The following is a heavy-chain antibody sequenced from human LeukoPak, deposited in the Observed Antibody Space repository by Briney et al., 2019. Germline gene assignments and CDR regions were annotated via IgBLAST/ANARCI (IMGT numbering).Heavy chain of an antibody. J-gene: IGHJ4*02. D-gene: IGHD7-27*01. CDR3: ARLNWGLYYFDY. Sequence: PGGSLRLSCSASTFTFSTYSMNWVRQAPGKGLEWVSSISSSSSYIYYADSVKGRFTISRDNAKNSLYLQMNSLRAEDTAVYYCARLNWGLYYFDYWGQGTLVTVSS. CDR2: ISSSSSYI. V-gene: IGHV3-21*01. CDR1: TFTFSTYS.